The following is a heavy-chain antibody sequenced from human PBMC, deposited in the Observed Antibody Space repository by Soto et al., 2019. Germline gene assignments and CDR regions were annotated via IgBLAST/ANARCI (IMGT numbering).Heavy chain of an antibody. CDR3: AGAAAPVTPGVFDY. D-gene: IGHD4-17*01. J-gene: IGHJ4*01. CDR2: IIPILGIA. Sequence: QVQLVQSGAEVKKPGSSVKVSCKASGGTFSSYTISWVRQAPGQGLEWMGSIIPILGIANYAQKFQGIVRITAPKSTRTAYMELSSLRSQYTAVYYCAGAAAPVTPGVFDYWGLGTLVTVSS. CDR1: GGTFSSYT. V-gene: IGHV1-69*02.